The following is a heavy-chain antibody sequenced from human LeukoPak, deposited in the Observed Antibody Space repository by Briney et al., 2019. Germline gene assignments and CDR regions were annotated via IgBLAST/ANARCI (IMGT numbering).Heavy chain of an antibody. CDR1: GFTFSSYD. CDR3: ARDWSNDY. V-gene: IGHV3-13*04. CDR2: IGTSGDT. D-gene: IGHD3-3*01. J-gene: IGHJ4*02. Sequence: PGGSLRLSCAASGFTFSSYDMHWVRQATGKGLEWVSVIGTSGDTYYAGSVKGRFTISRENAKNSLFLQLNSLRADDTAVFYCARDWSNDYWGQGTLVTVSS.